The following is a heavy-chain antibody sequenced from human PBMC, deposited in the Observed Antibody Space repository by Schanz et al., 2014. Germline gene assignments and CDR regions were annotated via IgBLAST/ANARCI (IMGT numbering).Heavy chain of an antibody. V-gene: IGHV3-23*04. Sequence: EVQLVESGGGLVQPGKSLRLSCAASGFTFTNYAMSWVRQAPGKGLEWVSLISDSGDTAYYADSVKGRFTISRDNFKGALYLQMSSLRAEDTAVYYCAKQHIVRGVIYLNWFDSWGQGTLVTVSS. CDR2: ISDSGDTA. D-gene: IGHD3-10*01. J-gene: IGHJ5*01. CDR3: AKQHIVRGVIYLNWFDS. CDR1: GFTFTNYA.